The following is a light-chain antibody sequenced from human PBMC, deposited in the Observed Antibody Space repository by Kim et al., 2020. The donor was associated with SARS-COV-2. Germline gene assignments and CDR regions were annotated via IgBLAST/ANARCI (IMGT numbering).Light chain of an antibody. V-gene: IGKV1-39*01. CDR2: GAS. CDR1: QSISSS. Sequence: SSLSASVGDRVTITCRASQSISSSLNWYQHKPGRAPKLLIYGASSLQSGVPSRFSGSGYGADFTLSISSLQPEDFASYYCQHIWTFGQGTKVDIK. CDR3: QHIWT. J-gene: IGKJ1*01.